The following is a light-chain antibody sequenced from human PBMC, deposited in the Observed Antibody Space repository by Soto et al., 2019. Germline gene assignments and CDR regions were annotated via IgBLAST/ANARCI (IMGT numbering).Light chain of an antibody. J-gene: IGKJ1*01. CDR2: GAS. V-gene: IGKV3-20*01. Sequence: EIVLTQSPGTLSLSPGERATLSCRASQSVSSSYLAWYQQKPGQAPRLLIYGASSGATGIPDRFSGSGSGTDFTLTISRLEPEDFAVYYCQQYGSSLRTFGQGPKVDIK. CDR3: QQYGSSLRT. CDR1: QSVSSSY.